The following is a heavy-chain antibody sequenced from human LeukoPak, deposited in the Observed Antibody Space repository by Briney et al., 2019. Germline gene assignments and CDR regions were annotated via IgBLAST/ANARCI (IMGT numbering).Heavy chain of an antibody. CDR3: AKGVGCSGGTCYSGHGMDV. J-gene: IGHJ6*02. CDR1: GCTFSSYA. V-gene: IGHV3-23*01. CDR2: LSGSGANT. D-gene: IGHD2-15*01. Sequence: GGSLRLSCAASGCTFSSYAMSWVRQAPGKGLEWVSALSGSGANTYYADSVKGRFTISRDNSKNTLYLQVNSLRAEDTAVYYCAKGVGCSGGTCYSGHGMDVWGQGTTVTVSS.